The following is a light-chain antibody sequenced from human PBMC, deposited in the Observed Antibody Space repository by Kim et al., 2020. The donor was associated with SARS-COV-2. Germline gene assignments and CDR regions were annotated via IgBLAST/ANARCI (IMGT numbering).Light chain of an antibody. J-gene: IGKJ4*01. CDR2: DVS. Sequence: ASAVDRVTITCRASQCIGKSLPWFQQKPGKAPKSLIYDVSKLESGVPSRFSGSGSGTDFTLTISSLQPEVFASYYCQQYKTYPLTFVGGTKVDIK. CDR3: QQYKTYPLT. CDR1: QCIGKS. V-gene: IGKV1-16*01.